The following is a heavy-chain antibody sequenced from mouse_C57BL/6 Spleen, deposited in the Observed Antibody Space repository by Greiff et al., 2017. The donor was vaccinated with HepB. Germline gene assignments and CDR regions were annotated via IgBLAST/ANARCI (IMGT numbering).Heavy chain of an antibody. Sequence: VQLQQSGAELVKPGASVKISCKASGYAFSSYWINWVKQRPGKGLEWIGQIYPGDGDTNYNGKFKGKATLTADKSSSTAYMQLSSLTSEDSAVYFCARRDYDGAWFAYWGQGTLVTVSA. CDR1: GYAFSSYW. CDR2: IYPGDGDT. V-gene: IGHV1-80*01. D-gene: IGHD2-4*01. J-gene: IGHJ3*01. CDR3: ARRDYDGAWFAY.